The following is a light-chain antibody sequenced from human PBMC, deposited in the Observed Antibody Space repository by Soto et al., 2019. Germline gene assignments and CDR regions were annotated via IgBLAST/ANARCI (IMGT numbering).Light chain of an antibody. CDR1: QSVSNNY. Sequence: EVVLTQSPGTLSLSPGERATLSCRASQSVSNNYFAWYQQKPGQAPRLLIFGSSHRATGTPDRFSGSGSGTDFTLTISRLEPEDFAVYYCQQYGSSPPYTFGQGTKLEIK. J-gene: IGKJ2*01. V-gene: IGKV3-20*01. CDR2: GSS. CDR3: QQYGSSPPYT.